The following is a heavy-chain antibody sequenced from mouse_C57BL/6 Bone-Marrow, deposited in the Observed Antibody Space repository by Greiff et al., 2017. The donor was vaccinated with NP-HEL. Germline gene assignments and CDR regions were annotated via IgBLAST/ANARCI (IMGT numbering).Heavy chain of an antibody. CDR1: GYTFTSYW. CDR3: ARSDGYYVPYWYFDV. CDR2: IDPNSGGP. J-gene: IGHJ1*03. Sequence: QVQLQQPGAELVKPGASVKLSCKASGYTFTSYWMHWVKQRPGRGLEGIGRIDPNSGGPKYNEKFKSKATLTVDKPSSTAYMQLSSLTSEDSAVYYCARSDGYYVPYWYFDVWGTGTTVTVSS. V-gene: IGHV1-72*01. D-gene: IGHD2-3*01.